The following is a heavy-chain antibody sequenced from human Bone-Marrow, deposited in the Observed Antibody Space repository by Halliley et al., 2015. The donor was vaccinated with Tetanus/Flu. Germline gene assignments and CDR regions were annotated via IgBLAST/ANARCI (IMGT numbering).Heavy chain of an antibody. CDR1: ADTFRTYA. D-gene: IGHD3-10*01. CDR2: IIPLVGTT. J-gene: IGHJ4*02. V-gene: IGHV1-69*01. CDR3: ARETLTFNFESTYNPYYFDS. Sequence: QVQLVQSGAEVKKPGSSVKISCEASADTFRTYAIAWVRQAPGQGLEWMGEIIPLVGTTRNAHPFQPRITISADPSTSTAYLELSSLRSEDTAVYYCARETLTFNFESTYNPYYFDSWGQGTLVVVSS.